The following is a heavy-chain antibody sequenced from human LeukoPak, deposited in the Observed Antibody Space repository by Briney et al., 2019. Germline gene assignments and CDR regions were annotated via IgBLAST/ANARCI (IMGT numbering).Heavy chain of an antibody. J-gene: IGHJ4*02. V-gene: IGHV1-24*01. D-gene: IGHD5-18*01. Sequence: ASVKVSCKVSGYTLTELSMHWVRQAPGKGLEWMGGFDPEDGETIYAQKLQGRVTMTEDTSTDTAYMELSSLRSEDTAVYYCATPAGNSYGNYYFDYWGQGTLVTVSS. CDR3: ATPAGNSYGNYYFDY. CDR2: FDPEDGET. CDR1: GYTLTELS.